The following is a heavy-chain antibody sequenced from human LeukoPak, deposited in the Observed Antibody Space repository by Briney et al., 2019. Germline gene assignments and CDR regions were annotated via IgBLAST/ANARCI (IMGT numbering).Heavy chain of an antibody. CDR1: GFTFSSYG. CDR3: ARDLVRPSSLYYCYYGMDV. Sequence: PGGSLRLSCAASGFTFSSYGMHWVRQAPGKGLEWVAVIWYDGSNNYYADSVKDRLTISRDNSKNTLYLQMNSLRAEDTAVYYCARDLVRPSSLYYCYYGMDVWGQGTTVTVSS. J-gene: IGHJ6*02. CDR2: IWYDGSNN. D-gene: IGHD6-6*01. V-gene: IGHV3-33*01.